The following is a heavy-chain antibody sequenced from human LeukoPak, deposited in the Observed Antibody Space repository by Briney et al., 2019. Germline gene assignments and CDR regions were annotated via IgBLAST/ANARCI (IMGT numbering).Heavy chain of an antibody. CDR2: INAGNGNT. CDR1: GYTFTSYA. J-gene: IGHJ4*02. CDR3: ARDRGLDY. Sequence: ASLKVSCKASGYTFTSYAMHWVRHALGQRLEWMGWINAGNGNTKYSQKFQGRDTITWDTSASTAYMELSSLRSEDTALYYCARDRGLDYWGQGTLVPVSS. D-gene: IGHD3-10*01. V-gene: IGHV1-3*01.